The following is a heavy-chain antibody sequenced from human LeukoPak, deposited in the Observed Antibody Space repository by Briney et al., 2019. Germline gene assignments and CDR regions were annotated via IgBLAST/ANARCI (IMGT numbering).Heavy chain of an antibody. CDR2: ISGSGSTI. Sequence: GGSLRLSCAASGFTFSDYYMNWIRQAPGKGLEWVSYISGSGSTIYYADSVKGRFTISRDNAKNSLYLQMSSLRPEDTAVYYCARERGGVEMATNPRSTYMDVWGKGTTVTVSS. V-gene: IGHV3-11*01. D-gene: IGHD5-24*01. CDR3: ARERGGVEMATNPRSTYMDV. CDR1: GFTFSDYY. J-gene: IGHJ6*03.